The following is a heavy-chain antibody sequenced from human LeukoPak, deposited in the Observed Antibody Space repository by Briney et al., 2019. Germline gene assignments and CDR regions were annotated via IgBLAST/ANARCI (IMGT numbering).Heavy chain of an antibody. J-gene: IGHJ4*02. CDR3: ARRPYYYDSLDY. CDR2: ISSSSTTI. CDR1: GFIFENYE. Sequence: GGSLRLSCAASGFIFENYEMNWVRQAPGERLEWVSSISSSSTTIHYADSVKGRFTISRDIAKNSLYLQMSSLRAEDTAVYFCARRPYYYDSLDYWGQGTLVTVSS. D-gene: IGHD3-22*01. V-gene: IGHV3-48*03.